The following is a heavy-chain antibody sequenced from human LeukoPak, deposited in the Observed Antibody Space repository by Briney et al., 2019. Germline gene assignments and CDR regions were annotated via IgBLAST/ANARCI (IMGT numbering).Heavy chain of an antibody. V-gene: IGHV3-30*02. CDR2: IRYDGSNK. J-gene: IGHJ4*02. D-gene: IGHD1-26*01. Sequence: PGGSLRLSCAASGFTFSSYGMHWVRQAPGKGLEWVAFIRYDGSNKYYADSVKGRFTISRDNPKNTLYLQMNSLRAEDTAVYFCAKDHSGTYSYYFDYWGQGTLVTVSS. CDR3: AKDHSGTYSYYFDY. CDR1: GFTFSSYG.